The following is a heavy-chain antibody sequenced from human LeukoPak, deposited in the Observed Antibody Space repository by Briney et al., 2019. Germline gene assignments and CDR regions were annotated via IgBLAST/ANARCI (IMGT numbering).Heavy chain of an antibody. CDR1: GFTFSSYA. D-gene: IGHD3-10*02. Sequence: KSGGSLRLSCAASGFTFSSYAMSWVRQAPGKGLQWVSVISGSGDTTFYADSVKGRFTISRDNSKNTLFLQMNSLRAEHTAVYYSARDRYEPGYVEGYWGQGTLVTVSS. CDR3: ARDRYEPGYVEGY. J-gene: IGHJ4*02. V-gene: IGHV3-23*01. CDR2: ISGSGDTT.